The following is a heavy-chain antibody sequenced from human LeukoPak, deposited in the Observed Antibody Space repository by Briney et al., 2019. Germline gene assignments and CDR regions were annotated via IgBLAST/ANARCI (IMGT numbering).Heavy chain of an antibody. CDR2: IWYDGSNK. D-gene: IGHD3-10*01. CDR3: ARDSGSDAFDI. J-gene: IGHJ3*02. CDR1: GFTFSSYG. V-gene: IGHV3-33*01. Sequence: GGSLRLSCAASGFTFSSYGMHWVRQAPGKGLEWVAVIWYDGSNKYYADSVKGRFTISRDNSKNTLYLQMNSLRAEDTVVYYCARDSGSDAFDIWGQGTMVTVSS.